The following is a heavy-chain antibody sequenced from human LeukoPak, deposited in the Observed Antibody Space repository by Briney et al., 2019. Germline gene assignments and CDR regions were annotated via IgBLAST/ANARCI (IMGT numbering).Heavy chain of an antibody. Sequence: GGSLRLSCAASGFTFSSYGMHWVRQAPGKGLEWVAFIRYDGSNEYYADSVKGRFAISRDNSKNTLYLQMNSLRAEDTAVYYCASDLLDCSGGSCYSFGLVYWGQGTLVTVSS. J-gene: IGHJ4*02. CDR1: GFTFSSYG. CDR2: IRYDGSNE. CDR3: ASDLLDCSGGSCYSFGLVY. V-gene: IGHV3-30*02. D-gene: IGHD2-15*01.